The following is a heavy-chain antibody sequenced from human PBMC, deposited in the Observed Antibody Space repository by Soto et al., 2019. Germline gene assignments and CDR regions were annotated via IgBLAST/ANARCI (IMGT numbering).Heavy chain of an antibody. Sequence: SETLSLTCAVYGGSLIDYNWSWIRQPPGKGLEWIGYIYYDGSTSYNPSLRSRVTISVDTSKNQFSLILSSVTSADTAVYYCARDQLSSGLYVWFDPWGQGTLVTVSS. V-gene: IGHV4-59*01. CDR1: GGSLIDYN. CDR2: IYYDGST. CDR3: ARDQLSSGLYVWFDP. J-gene: IGHJ5*02. D-gene: IGHD6-25*01.